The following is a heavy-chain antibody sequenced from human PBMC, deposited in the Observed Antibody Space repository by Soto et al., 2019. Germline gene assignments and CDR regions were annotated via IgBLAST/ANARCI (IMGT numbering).Heavy chain of an antibody. CDR1: GGSFSGYY. D-gene: IGHD3-10*01. CDR2: INHSGST. J-gene: IGHJ4*02. V-gene: IGHV4-34*01. CDR3: ASLGRVSPEGYYSLRYNDY. Sequence: SETLSLTCAVYGGSFSGYYWSWIRQPPGKGLEWIGEINHSGSTNYNPSLKSRVTISVDTSKNQFSLKLSSVTAADTAVYYCASLGRVSPEGYYSLRYNDYWGQGTLVTVSS.